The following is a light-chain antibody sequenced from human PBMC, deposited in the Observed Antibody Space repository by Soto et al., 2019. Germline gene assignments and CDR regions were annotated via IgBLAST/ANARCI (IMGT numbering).Light chain of an antibody. CDR2: DVS. V-gene: IGLV2-14*01. CDR1: SNDVGGYDY. CDR3: SSYTSSSTLV. J-gene: IGLJ3*02. Sequence: QSALTQPASVSGSPGQSITISCTGTSNDVGGYDYVSWYQQHPGKAPKLMIYDVSNRPSGVSYRFSGSKSGDTASLTISGLQAEDEADYYCSSYTSSSTLVFGGGTQLTVL.